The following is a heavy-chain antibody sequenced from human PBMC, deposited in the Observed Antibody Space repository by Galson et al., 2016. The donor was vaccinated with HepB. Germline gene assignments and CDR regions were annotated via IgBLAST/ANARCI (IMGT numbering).Heavy chain of an antibody. CDR3: ARHGRTAAVEFDY. D-gene: IGHD6-13*01. CDR2: IYSGGRT. J-gene: IGHJ4*02. Sequence: SETLSLTCTVSGGSISSGTYYWGWIRQPPGKGLEWIGPIYSGGRTYYNPSLLSRLTISVNTSKNQFSLRLSSVTAADAAVYYCARHGRTAAVEFDYWGQGTLVTVSS. V-gene: IGHV4-39*01. CDR1: GGSISSGTYY.